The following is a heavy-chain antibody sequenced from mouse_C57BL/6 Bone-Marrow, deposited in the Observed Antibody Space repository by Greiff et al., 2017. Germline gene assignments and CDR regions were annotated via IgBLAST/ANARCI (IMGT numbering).Heavy chain of an antibody. D-gene: IGHD2-1*01. CDR3: ARNYGNYLPDY. CDR1: GYAFSSYW. J-gene: IGHJ2*01. V-gene: IGHV1-80*01. CDR2: IYPGDGDT. Sequence: QVQLQQSGAELVNPGASVKISCKASGYAFSSYWMNWVKQRPGKGLEWIGQIYPGDGDTNYNGKFKGKATLTADKSSSTAYMRLSSLTSEDSAVYFCARNYGNYLPDYWGQGTTLTVSS.